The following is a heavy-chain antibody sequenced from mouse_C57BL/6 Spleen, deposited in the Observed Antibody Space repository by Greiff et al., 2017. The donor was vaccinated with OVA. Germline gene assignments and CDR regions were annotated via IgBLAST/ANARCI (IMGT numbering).Heavy chain of an antibody. CDR3: ARLTTVVADY. CDR1: GYAFSRSW. J-gene: IGHJ2*01. V-gene: IGHV1-82*01. Sequence: QVQLQQSGPELVKPGASVKLSCKASGYAFSRSWMNWVKHRPGKGLEWIGRIYPGDGDTNYNGKFQGKATLTADKYSRTAYMQLSSLTSQHTAVYFCARLTTVVADYWGQGTTLTVSS. CDR2: IYPGDGDT. D-gene: IGHD1-1*01.